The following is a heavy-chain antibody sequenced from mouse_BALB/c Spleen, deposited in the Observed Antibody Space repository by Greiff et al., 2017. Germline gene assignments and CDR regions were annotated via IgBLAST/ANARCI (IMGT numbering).Heavy chain of an antibody. Sequence: VQLKQSGAELVKPGASVKLSCTASGFNIKDTYMHWVKQRPEQGLEWIGRIDPANGNTKYDPKFQGKATITADTSSNTAYLQLSSLTSEDTAVYYCARFYYGSSYGFDYWGQGTTLTVSS. V-gene: IGHV14-3*02. CDR1: GFNIKDTY. J-gene: IGHJ2*01. CDR2: IDPANGNT. D-gene: IGHD1-1*01. CDR3: ARFYYGSSYGFDY.